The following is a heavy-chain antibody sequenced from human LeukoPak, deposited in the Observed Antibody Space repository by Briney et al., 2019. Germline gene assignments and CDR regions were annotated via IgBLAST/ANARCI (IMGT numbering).Heavy chain of an antibody. CDR1: GFTFSSYA. D-gene: IGHD3-10*01. Sequence: GGSLRLSCAASGFTFSSYAMSWVRQAPGKGLEWVSAISGSGGSTYYADSVKGRFTISRDNSKNTLYLQMNSLRAEDTAVYYCATFWGSGSYYYYYMDVWGKGTTVTVSS. V-gene: IGHV3-23*01. CDR2: ISGSGGST. J-gene: IGHJ6*03. CDR3: ATFWGSGSYYYYYMDV.